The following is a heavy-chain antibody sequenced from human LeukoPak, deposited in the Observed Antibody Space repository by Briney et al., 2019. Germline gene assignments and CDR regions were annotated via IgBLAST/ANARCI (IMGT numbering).Heavy chain of an antibody. CDR2: IYYSGST. V-gene: IGHV4-61*01. CDR3: ARRLPPPWCFDL. CDR1: GYSISTGYY. J-gene: IGHJ2*01. Sequence: SETLSLTCTVSGYSISTGYYWSWIRQPPGKGLEWIGYIYYSGSTNYNPSLKSRVTISIDTSKNQFSLKLSSVTAADTAVYYCARRLPPPWCFDLWGRGTLVTVSS.